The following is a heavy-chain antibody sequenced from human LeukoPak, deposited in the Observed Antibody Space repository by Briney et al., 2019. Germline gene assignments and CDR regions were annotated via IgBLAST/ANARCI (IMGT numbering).Heavy chain of an antibody. J-gene: IGHJ6*04. Sequence: PGGSLRLSCAASGFTFSSYAMSWVRLAPGKGLEWVSAISGSGGSTYYADSVKGRFTISRDNSKNTLYLQMNSLRAEDTAVYYCAKDGTLWFGELLSNYYYYGMDVWGKGTTVTVSS. V-gene: IGHV3-23*01. CDR2: ISGSGGST. D-gene: IGHD3-10*01. CDR1: GFTFSSYA. CDR3: AKDGTLWFGELLSNYYYYGMDV.